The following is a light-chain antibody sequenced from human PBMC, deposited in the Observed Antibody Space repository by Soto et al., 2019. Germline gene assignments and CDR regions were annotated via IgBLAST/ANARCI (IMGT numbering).Light chain of an antibody. CDR1: SSNIGRSS. Sequence: QPVLTQPRSASGPPGESVTISCSGSSSNIGRSSVNWYQHLPGTAPKLLIYTNSRRPSGVHDRFSGAKSGTSASLTMSGPQYEDEAFYYSAGWAYSLSAYVFGNGKKVTVL. V-gene: IGLV1-44*01. CDR2: TNS. J-gene: IGLJ1*01. CDR3: AGWAYSLSAYV.